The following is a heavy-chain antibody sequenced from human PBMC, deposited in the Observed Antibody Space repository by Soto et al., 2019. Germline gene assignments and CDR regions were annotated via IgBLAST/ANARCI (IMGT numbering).Heavy chain of an antibody. V-gene: IGHV4-4*07. J-gene: IGHJ4*02. Sequence: SETLSLTCSVSGVSISTYYWNWVRQPAGKGLEWIGRIYASGSANYNPSLKSRVVMSVDTSKNQFSLKVNSVTAADTAVYYCARIGGYHGPLDYWGQGTPVTVSS. CDR2: IYASGSA. CDR1: GVSISTYY. CDR3: ARIGGYHGPLDY. D-gene: IGHD6-25*01.